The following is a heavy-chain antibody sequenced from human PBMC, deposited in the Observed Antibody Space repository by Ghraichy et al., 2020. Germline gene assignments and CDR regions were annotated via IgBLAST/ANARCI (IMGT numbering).Heavy chain of an antibody. D-gene: IGHD3-22*01. J-gene: IGHJ4*02. CDR2: IYYSGST. CDR3: ARENYYDSSGYHN. Sequence: GSLRLSCTVSGGSISSSSYYWGWIRQPPGKGLEWIGSIYYSGSTYYNPSLKSRVTISVDTSKNQFSLKLSSVTAADTAVYYCARENYYDSSGYHNWGQGTLVTVSS. V-gene: IGHV4-39*07. CDR1: GGSISSSSYY.